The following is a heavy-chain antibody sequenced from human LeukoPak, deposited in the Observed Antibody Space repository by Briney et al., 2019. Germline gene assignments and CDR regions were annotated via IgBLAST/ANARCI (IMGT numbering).Heavy chain of an antibody. D-gene: IGHD3-22*01. V-gene: IGHV3-30*02. CDR3: AKAVIHSSGRFDY. Sequence: GGSLRLSCAASGFAASGFTFSTFGMHWVRQAPGKGLEWVAFIRYDGSNKYYADSVKGRFTISRDNSKNTLYLQMNSLRAEDTAVYYCAKAVIHSSGRFDYWGQGTLVTVSS. CDR1: GFTFSTFG. CDR2: IRYDGSNK. J-gene: IGHJ4*02.